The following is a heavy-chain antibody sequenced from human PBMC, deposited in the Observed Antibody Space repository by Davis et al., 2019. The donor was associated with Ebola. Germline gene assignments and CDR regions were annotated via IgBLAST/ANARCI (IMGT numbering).Heavy chain of an antibody. V-gene: IGHV4-61*08. J-gene: IGHJ3*02. D-gene: IGHD1-7*01. CDR2: IYYSGST. CDR1: GGSISSGGHY. CDR3: ARGPRYGLELGDAFDI. Sequence: MPSETLSLTCTVSGGSISSGGHYWSWIRQHPGKGLEWIGHIYYSGSTNYNPSLKSRVTISVDTSKNQFSLKLSSVTAADTAVYYCARGPRYGLELGDAFDIWGQGTMVTVSS.